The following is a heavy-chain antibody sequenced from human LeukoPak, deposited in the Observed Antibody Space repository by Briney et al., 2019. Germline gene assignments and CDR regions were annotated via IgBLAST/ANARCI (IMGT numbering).Heavy chain of an antibody. CDR1: GFSLSTSEVGVG. D-gene: IGHD6-13*01. J-gene: IGHJ4*02. Sequence: SGPTLVKPTQTLTLTCTFSGFSLSTSEVGVGVGWIRQPPGKALEWLALIYWDDDKRCSPSLRSRLTITKDTSKNQVVLTMTNMDPVDTATYYCAHRREYSSTWYWANFDYWGQGTLVTVSS. V-gene: IGHV2-5*02. CDR2: IYWDDDK. CDR3: AHRREYSSTWYWANFDY.